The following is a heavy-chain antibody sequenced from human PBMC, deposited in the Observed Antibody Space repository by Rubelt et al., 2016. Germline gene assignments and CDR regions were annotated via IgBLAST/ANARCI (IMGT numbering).Heavy chain of an antibody. Sequence: QLQLQESGPGLVKPSETLSLTCTVSGGSISSGTDYWGWIRQPPGKGLEWIGSIYYTGITYYNSSLKSPVTISLVMSKKYFSLKLTAGTAADTAVYYCTKEPGGSGFDPWGQGTLVTVSS. V-gene: IGHV4-39*02. CDR2: IYYTGIT. CDR3: TKEPGGSGFDP. J-gene: IGHJ5*02. D-gene: IGHD3-10*01. CDR1: GGSISSGTDY.